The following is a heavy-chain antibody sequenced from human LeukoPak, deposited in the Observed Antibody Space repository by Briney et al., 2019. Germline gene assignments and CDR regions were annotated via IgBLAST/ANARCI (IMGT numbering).Heavy chain of an antibody. Sequence: PGGSLRLSCAASGFTFDDYAMHWVRQAPGKGLEWVSGISWNSGNIGYADSVKGRFTISRDNAKNSLYLQMNSLRAEDMALYYCAKGDYYDSSASVDYWGQGTLVTVSS. CDR1: GFTFDDYA. CDR3: AKGDYYDSSASVDY. CDR2: ISWNSGNI. D-gene: IGHD3-22*01. V-gene: IGHV3-9*03. J-gene: IGHJ4*02.